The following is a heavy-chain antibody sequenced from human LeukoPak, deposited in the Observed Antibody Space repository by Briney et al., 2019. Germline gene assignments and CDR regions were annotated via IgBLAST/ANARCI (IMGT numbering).Heavy chain of an antibody. CDR2: IKQDGSEK. CDR3: ARDFLVFTSIYGRDV. V-gene: IGHV3-7*01. J-gene: IGHJ6*04. D-gene: IGHD3-10*02. Sequence: GGSLRLSCAASGFTFSNYWMSWVRQAPGKGLEWVANIKQDGSEKYYVDSVKGRFTISRDNAKNSLYLQMNSLRAEDTAVYYCARDFLVFTSIYGRDVWGKGTRVTVSS. CDR1: GFTFSNYW.